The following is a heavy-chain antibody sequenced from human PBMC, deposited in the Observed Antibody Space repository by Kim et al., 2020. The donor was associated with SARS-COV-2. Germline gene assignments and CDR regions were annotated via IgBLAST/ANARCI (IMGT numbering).Heavy chain of an antibody. V-gene: IGHV1-69*13. D-gene: IGHD3-9*01. CDR2: IIPIFGTA. CDR3: ARGTLRYFDAKGWFDP. J-gene: IGHJ5*02. CDR1: GGTFSSYA. Sequence: ASVKVSCKASGGTFSSYAISWVRQAPGQGLEWMGGIIPIFGTANYAQKFQGRVTITADESTSTAYMELSSLRSEDTAVYYCARGTLRYFDAKGWFDPWGQGTLVTVSS.